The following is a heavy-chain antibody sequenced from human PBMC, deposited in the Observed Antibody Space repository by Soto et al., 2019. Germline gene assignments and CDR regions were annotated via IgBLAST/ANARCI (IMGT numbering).Heavy chain of an antibody. CDR3: AREGVAATGTWWFDP. V-gene: IGHV4-4*07. Sequence: LTCTVSGGSMSSYFWNWIRQPAGKGLEWIGRIYSNGSTNYNPSLKSRVTLSVDTSKNHFSLILSSVTAADTAAYYCAREGVAATGTWWFDPWGQGTLVTVSS. J-gene: IGHJ5*02. CDR2: IYSNGST. D-gene: IGHD6-13*01. CDR1: GGSMSSYF.